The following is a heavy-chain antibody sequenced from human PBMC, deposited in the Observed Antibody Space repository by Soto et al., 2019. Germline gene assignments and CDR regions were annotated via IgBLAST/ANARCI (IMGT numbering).Heavy chain of an antibody. V-gene: IGHV3-48*03. Sequence: GGSLRLSCAASGFIFSSYDMHWVRQAPGKGLEWISYISGSCSDTHYADSVKGRFTVSRDNAKNLLYLQLSSLRADDTAVYYCAQGYLYSTWGQGILVTVSS. CDR3: AQGYLYST. J-gene: IGHJ4*02. CDR2: ISGSCSDT. CDR1: GFIFSSYD. D-gene: IGHD6-13*01.